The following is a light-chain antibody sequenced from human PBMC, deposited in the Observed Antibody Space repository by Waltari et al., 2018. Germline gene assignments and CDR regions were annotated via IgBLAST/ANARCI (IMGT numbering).Light chain of an antibody. J-gene: IGLJ1*01. CDR2: DVS. CDR3: TSYTGSSTRYV. Sequence: QSALTQPASVSGSPGQSITISCTGTSSDVGLYDYVSWYQHHPGKAPKLVVYDVSYRPAGISTHFSASKSGNTSSLTISGLQVEDDADYYCTSYTGSSTRYVFGTGTKVTVL. V-gene: IGLV2-14*01. CDR1: SSDVGLYDY.